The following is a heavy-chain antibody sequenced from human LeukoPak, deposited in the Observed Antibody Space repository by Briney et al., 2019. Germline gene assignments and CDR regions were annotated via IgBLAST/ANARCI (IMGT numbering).Heavy chain of an antibody. V-gene: IGHV1-8*01. D-gene: IGHD2-2*01. CDR1: GYTFTSYD. J-gene: IGHJ6*03. Sequence: ASVKVSCKASGYTFTSYDINWVRQATGQGLEWMGWMNPNSGNTGYAQKFQGRVTMTRNTSISTAYMELSSLRSEDTAVYYCAREGSCSSTSCPNYYYYYMDVWGKGTTVTVSS. CDR3: AREGSCSSTSCPNYYYYYMDV. CDR2: MNPNSGNT.